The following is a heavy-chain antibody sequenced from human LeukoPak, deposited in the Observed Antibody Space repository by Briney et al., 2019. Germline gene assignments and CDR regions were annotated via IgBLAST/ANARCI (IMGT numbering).Heavy chain of an antibody. J-gene: IGHJ6*03. D-gene: IGHD1-26*01. Sequence: QPGGSLRLSCAAPGFTFSSYAMRWVRQAPGKGLEWVSAISGSGGSTYYADSVKGRFTISRDNSKNTLYLQMNSLRAEDTAVYYCAKRSWYFYYMDVWGKGTTVTVSS. CDR2: ISGSGGST. CDR1: GFTFSSYA. CDR3: AKRSWYFYYMDV. V-gene: IGHV3-23*01.